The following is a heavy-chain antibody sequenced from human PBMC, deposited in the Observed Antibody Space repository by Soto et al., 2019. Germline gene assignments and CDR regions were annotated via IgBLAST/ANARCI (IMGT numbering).Heavy chain of an antibody. J-gene: IGHJ3*02. D-gene: IGHD3-10*01. V-gene: IGHV1-2*02. CDR1: GYTFTGHY. Sequence: ASVKVSCKASGYTFTGHYMHWVRQAPGQGLEWMGWINPNSVDTNYAQKFQGRVTMTRDTSISTAYMELSRLRSDDTAVYYCAREPMVRAAHGFDIWGQGTMVTVSS. CDR3: AREPMVRAAHGFDI. CDR2: INPNSVDT.